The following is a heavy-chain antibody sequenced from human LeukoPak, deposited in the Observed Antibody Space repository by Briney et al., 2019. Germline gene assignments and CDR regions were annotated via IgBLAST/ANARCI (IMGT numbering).Heavy chain of an antibody. Sequence: GASVKVSCKASGYPFTSYYMHWLRQAPGQGLEWMGWINFSGGTKYAEKFRGRVTMTRDTSMATAYMELTTLTSDDTAVYYCARDLRLFECWGQGTLITVPS. CDR2: INFSGGT. D-gene: IGHD3-3*01. V-gene: IGHV1-2*02. CDR1: GYPFTSYY. J-gene: IGHJ4*02. CDR3: ARDLRLFEC.